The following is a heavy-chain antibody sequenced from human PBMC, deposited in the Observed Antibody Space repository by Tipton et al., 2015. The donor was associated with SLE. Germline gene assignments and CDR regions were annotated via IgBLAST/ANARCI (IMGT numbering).Heavy chain of an antibody. CDR3: ARAGGIAARSYNYYYYYMDV. Sequence: PGLVKPSETLSLTCTVSGGSISSYYWSWIRQPPGKGLEWIGYIYYSGSTNYNPSLKSRVTISVDTSKNQFSLKLSSVTAADTAVYYGARAGGIAARSYNYYYYYMDVWRQVPTVTVSS. J-gene: IGHJ6*03. CDR2: IYYSGST. D-gene: IGHD6-6*01. V-gene: IGHV4-59*01. CDR1: GGSISSYY.